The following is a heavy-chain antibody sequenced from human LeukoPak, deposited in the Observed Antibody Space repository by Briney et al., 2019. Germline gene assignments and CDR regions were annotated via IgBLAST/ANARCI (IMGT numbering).Heavy chain of an antibody. D-gene: IGHD2-15*01. J-gene: IGHJ4*02. CDR1: GYSISSGYY. V-gene: IGHV4-38-2*02. CDR2: IYHSGST. Sequence: SETLSLTCTVSGYSISSGYYWGWIRQPPGKGLEWIGSIYHSGSTYYNPSLKSRVTISVDTSKNQFSLNLSSVTAADTAVYYCARDRSYCSGGSCSYYFDYWGQGTLVTVSS. CDR3: ARDRSYCSGGSCSYYFDY.